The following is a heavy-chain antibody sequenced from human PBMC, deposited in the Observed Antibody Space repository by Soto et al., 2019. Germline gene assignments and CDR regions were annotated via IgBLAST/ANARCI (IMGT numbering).Heavy chain of an antibody. Sequence: GGSLRLSCAASGFTVSSKYMSWVRQAPGKGLEWVSLIQSGGPTYYADSVKGRFTISRDTSENTVHLQMDSLRAEDTAVYYCARVFDVLVVDDGDFWSGYYTSDYWGQGTLVTVSS. D-gene: IGHD3-3*01. J-gene: IGHJ4*02. CDR2: IQSGGPT. CDR1: GFTVSSKY. V-gene: IGHV3-66*01. CDR3: ARVFDVLVVDDGDFWSGYYTSDY.